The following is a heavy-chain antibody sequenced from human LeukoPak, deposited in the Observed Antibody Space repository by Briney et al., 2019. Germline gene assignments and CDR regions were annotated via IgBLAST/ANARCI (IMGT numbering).Heavy chain of an antibody. CDR2: IWYDGTNK. Sequence: PGGSLRLSCAASGFTFSTYGMHWVRQAPGKGLEWVAVIWYDGTNKYYVDSVKGRFTISRGNSKNTLYLQMNSLRAEDTAVYYCARGYGSTRTTGGNSFDNWGQGTLVIVSS. CDR3: ARGYGSTRTTGGNSFDN. D-gene: IGHD6-13*01. CDR1: GFTFSTYG. V-gene: IGHV3-33*01. J-gene: IGHJ4*02.